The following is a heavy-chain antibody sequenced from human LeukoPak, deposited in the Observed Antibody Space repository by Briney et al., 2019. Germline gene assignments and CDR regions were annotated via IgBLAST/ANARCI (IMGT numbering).Heavy chain of an antibody. J-gene: IGHJ1*01. Sequence: ETLTLTCTVSGGSISSSSYYWGWIRQPPGKGLEWVASISGSGSYISLSDSVRGRFTISRDNMKNSLYLDMNGLRAEDTSLYYCTRSTAASGTAVFFHYWGQGTLVTVSS. CDR1: GGSISSSS. D-gene: IGHD6-25*01. V-gene: IGHV3-21*01. CDR2: ISGSGSYI. CDR3: TRSTAASGTAVFFHY.